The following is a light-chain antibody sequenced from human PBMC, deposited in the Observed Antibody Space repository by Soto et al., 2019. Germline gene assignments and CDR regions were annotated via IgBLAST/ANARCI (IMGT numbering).Light chain of an antibody. CDR1: SSDVGGYNY. Sequence: QSALTQPRSVSGSPGQSVTISCTGTSSDVGGYNYVSWYQQHPGKAPKVMIYDVSERPSGVPDRFSGSKSGNTASLTISGLHAEDEADYYCCSYSGSPRYVFGTGTKLTVL. CDR3: CSYSGSPRYV. V-gene: IGLV2-11*01. J-gene: IGLJ1*01. CDR2: DVS.